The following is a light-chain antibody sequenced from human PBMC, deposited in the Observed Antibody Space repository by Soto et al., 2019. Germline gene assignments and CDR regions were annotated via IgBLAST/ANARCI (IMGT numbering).Light chain of an antibody. CDR2: GAS. V-gene: IGKV3D-20*02. CDR1: PSVSGSN. CDR3: QQRSNWPPFT. Sequence: EIVFTQSPGTLSLSPGERATLSCRAIPSVSGSNLAWYQQKPGQAPRLVIYGASSRATGIPDRFSGSGSGTDFTLTISSLEPEYFAVYYCQQRSNWPPFTFGGGTKVDIK. J-gene: IGKJ4*01.